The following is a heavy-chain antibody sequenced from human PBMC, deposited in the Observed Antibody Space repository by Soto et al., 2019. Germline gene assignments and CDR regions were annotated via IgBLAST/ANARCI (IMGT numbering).Heavy chain of an antibody. Sequence: FLRLSCAAAGFTFSSYGMHWVRQAPGKGLEWVAVIWYDGSNKYYADSVKGRFTISRDNSKNTLYLQMNSLRAEDTAVYYCARDLGPGPYYYGMDVWGQGTTVTVSS. CDR1: GFTFSSYG. J-gene: IGHJ6*02. CDR2: IWYDGSNK. CDR3: ARDLGPGPYYYGMDV. V-gene: IGHV3-33*01.